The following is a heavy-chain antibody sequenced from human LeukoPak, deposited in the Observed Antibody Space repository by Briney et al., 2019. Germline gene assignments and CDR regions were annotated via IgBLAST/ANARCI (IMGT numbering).Heavy chain of an antibody. D-gene: IGHD3-10*01. CDR3: TTDRPYSITIPMDV. J-gene: IGHJ6*04. CDR2: IKSKTDGGTT. Sequence: GGSLRLSCAASGFTFSNAWMSWVRQAPGKGLEWVGRIKSKTDGGTTDYAAPVKGRFTISRDDSKNTLYLQMNSLKTEDTAVYYCTTDRPYSITIPMDVWGKGTTVTISS. V-gene: IGHV3-15*01. CDR1: GFTFSNAW.